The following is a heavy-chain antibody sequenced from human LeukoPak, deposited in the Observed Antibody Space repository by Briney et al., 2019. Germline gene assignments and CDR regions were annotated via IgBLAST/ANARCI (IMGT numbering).Heavy chain of an antibody. J-gene: IGHJ4*02. CDR2: ISSNGGST. D-gene: IGHD3-10*01. V-gene: IGHV3-64*01. Sequence: PGGSLRLSCAASGFTFSSYAMHWVRQAPGKGLEYVSAISSNGGSTYYANSVKGRFTISRDNSKNTLYLQMGSLRAEDMAVYYCARGNYGSGSYDYWGQGTLVTVSS. CDR1: GFTFSSYA. CDR3: ARGNYGSGSYDY.